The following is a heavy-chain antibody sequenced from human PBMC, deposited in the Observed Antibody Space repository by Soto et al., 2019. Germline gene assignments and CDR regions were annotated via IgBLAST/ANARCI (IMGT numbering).Heavy chain of an antibody. J-gene: IGHJ4*02. D-gene: IGHD6-13*01. CDR3: ARDRLGEDQQPFDY. CDR2: IFTNEHI. CDR1: CGSISPYY. V-gene: IGHV4-4*07. Sequence: PSETLSLTCTFSCGSISPYYWNWIRQPAGKRLEWIGRIFTNEHINYNPSLKSRATLSVDMSKNQFSLKLTSVTADDTVVYYCARDRLGEDQQPFDYWGQGTLVTVSS.